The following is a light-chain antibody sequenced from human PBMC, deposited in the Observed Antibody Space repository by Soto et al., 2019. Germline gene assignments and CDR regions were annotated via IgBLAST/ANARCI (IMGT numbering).Light chain of an antibody. Sequence: DIQMTQSPSTLSASVGDRFTITCRASQGISSWLAWYQQKPGKAPKLLIYKASSLESGVPSRFSGSGSGTEFTLTISSLQPDDFATYYCQQYNSYWTFGQGTKVDIK. J-gene: IGKJ1*01. CDR2: KAS. V-gene: IGKV1-5*03. CDR1: QGISSW. CDR3: QQYNSYWT.